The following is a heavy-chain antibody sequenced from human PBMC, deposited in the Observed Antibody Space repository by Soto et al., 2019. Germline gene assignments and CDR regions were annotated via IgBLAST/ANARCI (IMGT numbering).Heavy chain of an antibody. CDR3: SRVTKQYYYDSSGYYLVY. Sequence: ASVKVSCKASGYTFTGYYMHWVRQAPGQGLEWMGWINPNSGGTNYAQKFQGWVTMTRDTSISTAYMELSRLRSDDTAVYYCSRVTKQYYYDSSGYYLVYWGQGTLVTVSS. D-gene: IGHD3-22*01. V-gene: IGHV1-2*04. CDR2: INPNSGGT. J-gene: IGHJ4*02. CDR1: GYTFTGYY.